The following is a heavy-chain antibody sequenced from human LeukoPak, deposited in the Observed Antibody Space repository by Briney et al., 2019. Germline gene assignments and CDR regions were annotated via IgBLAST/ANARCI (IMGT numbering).Heavy chain of an antibody. Sequence: SETLSLTCTVSGGSISSGSYYWSWIRQPAGKGLEWIGRIYTSGSTNYNPSLKSRVTISVDTSKNQFSLKLSSVTAADTAVYYCARGSIVGATSGKWYFELWGRGTLVTVSS. J-gene: IGHJ2*01. CDR3: ARGSIVGATSGKWYFEL. D-gene: IGHD1-26*01. CDR1: GGSISSGSYY. CDR2: IYTSGST. V-gene: IGHV4-61*02.